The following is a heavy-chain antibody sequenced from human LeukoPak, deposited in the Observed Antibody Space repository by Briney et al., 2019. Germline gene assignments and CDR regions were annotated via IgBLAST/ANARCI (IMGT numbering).Heavy chain of an antibody. J-gene: IGHJ6*03. CDR3: ARVRIAVAGTYSYYMDV. V-gene: IGHV4-59*12. D-gene: IGHD6-19*01. CDR1: GGSISSYY. Sequence: SETLSLTCTVSGGSISSYYWSWIRQPPGKGLEWIGYIYYSGSTNYNPSLKSRVTMLVDTSKNQFSLRLSSVTAADTAVYYCARVRIAVAGTYSYYMDVWGKGTTVTVSS. CDR2: IYYSGST.